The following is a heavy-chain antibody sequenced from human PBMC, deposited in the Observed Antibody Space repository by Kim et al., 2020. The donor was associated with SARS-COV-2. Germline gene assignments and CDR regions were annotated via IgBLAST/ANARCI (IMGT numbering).Heavy chain of an antibody. CDR2: ST. V-gene: IGHV1-46*01. J-gene: IGHJ4*02. CDR3: ARGAKDGFEY. Sequence: STSYAQKFQGRVTMTRDTSTSTVYMELSSLRSEDTAVYYCARGAKDGFEYWGQGTLVTVSS.